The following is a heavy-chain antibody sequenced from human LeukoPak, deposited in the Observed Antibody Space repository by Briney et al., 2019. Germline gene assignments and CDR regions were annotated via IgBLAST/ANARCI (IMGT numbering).Heavy chain of an antibody. J-gene: IGHJ4*02. D-gene: IGHD1-26*01. CDR3: ARSLRWELLPFDY. CDR2: IIPIFGTA. CDR1: GYTFTGYY. V-gene: IGHV1-69*13. Sequence: GASVKVSCKASGYTFTGYYMHWVRQAPGQGLEWMGGIIPIFGTANYAQKFQGRVTITADESTSTAYMELSSLRSEDTAVYYCARSLRWELLPFDYWGQGTLVTVSS.